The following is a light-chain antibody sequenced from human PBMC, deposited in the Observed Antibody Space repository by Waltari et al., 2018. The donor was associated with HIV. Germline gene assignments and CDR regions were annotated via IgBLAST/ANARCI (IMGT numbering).Light chain of an antibody. CDR2: ANS. J-gene: IGLJ2*01. CDR1: SSNIAPGYD. V-gene: IGLV1-40*01. CDR3: QSYDSSLSSVV. Sequence: QSVLTQPPSVSGAPGQRVTIPCSGSSSNIAPGYDVQWYQQLPGTAPKLLMYANSYRPSGVPDRFSGSKSGTSASLAITGLQSEDEADYYCQSYDSSLSSVVFGGGTKLTVL.